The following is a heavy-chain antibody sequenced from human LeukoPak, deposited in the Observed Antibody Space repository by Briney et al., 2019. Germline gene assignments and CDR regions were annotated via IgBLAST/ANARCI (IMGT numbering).Heavy chain of an antibody. D-gene: IGHD3-10*01. V-gene: IGHV4-34*01. Sequence: SSETLSLTCAVYGGSFSGYYWSWIRQPPGKGLEWIGEINHSGSTNNNPSLKSRVTISVDTSKNQFSLKLSSATAADTAVYYCARVVRRGITMVRGVIFHFDYWGQGTLVTVSS. CDR3: ARVVRRGITMVRGVIFHFDY. CDR1: GGSFSGYY. CDR2: INHSGST. J-gene: IGHJ4*02.